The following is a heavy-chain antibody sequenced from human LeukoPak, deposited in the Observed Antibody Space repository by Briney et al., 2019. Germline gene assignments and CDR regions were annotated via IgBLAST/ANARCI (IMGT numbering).Heavy chain of an antibody. CDR2: IIPIFGTA. D-gene: IGHD6-13*01. Sequence: GASVKLSCTSSGATFTSYAISWDRHCPGQGLGWMGGIIPIFGTANYEQKFQGRVTITTDESTSTAYMELSSLRSEDTAVYYCAGQQLVIRAFDIWGQGTMVTVSS. CDR1: GATFTSYA. V-gene: IGHV1-69*05. CDR3: AGQQLVIRAFDI. J-gene: IGHJ3*02.